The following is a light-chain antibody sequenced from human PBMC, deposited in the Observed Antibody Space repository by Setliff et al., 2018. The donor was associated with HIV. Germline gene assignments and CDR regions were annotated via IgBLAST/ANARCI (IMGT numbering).Light chain of an antibody. J-gene: IGLJ1*01. CDR2: GVN. CDR1: SSDVGGYNS. Sequence: SALAQPRSVSGSPGQSITISCTGTSSDVGGYNSVSWYQHYPGKAPKVMIYGVNNRPSGVSNRFSGSKSGSTASLTISGLQAEDEADYFCTSYTRDNTITRVFGTGTKVTV. V-gene: IGLV2-14*01. CDR3: TSYTRDNTITRV.